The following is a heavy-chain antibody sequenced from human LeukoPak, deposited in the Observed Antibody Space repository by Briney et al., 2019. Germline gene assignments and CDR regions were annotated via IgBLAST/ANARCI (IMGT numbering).Heavy chain of an antibody. CDR2: ISSNGGST. V-gene: IGHV3-64*01. D-gene: IGHD4-17*01. J-gene: IGHJ3*02. CDR3: ARALDYGDPPHDAFDM. Sequence: GGSLRLSCAASGFTFSSYAMHWVRQAPGKGLEYVSAISSNGGSTYYANSVKGRFTISRDNSKNTLYLQMNSLRAADTAVYYCARALDYGDPPHDAFDMWGQGTMVTVSS. CDR1: GFTFSSYA.